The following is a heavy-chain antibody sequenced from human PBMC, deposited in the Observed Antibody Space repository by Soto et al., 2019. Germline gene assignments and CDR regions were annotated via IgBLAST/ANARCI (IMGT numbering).Heavy chain of an antibody. J-gene: IGHJ4*02. CDR1: GGLFSSYA. CDR3: ARGGSGYVWFNGI. V-gene: IGHV1-69*13. Sequence: SVKVSCKDTGGLFSSYAGSWVRQAPGQGLEWMGGIIPVFDTVYYAQKFQGRVTITADESTNTAYMELSSLRSEDTAMYYRARGGSGYVWFNGICGQGTLLTVS. CDR2: IIPVFDTV. D-gene: IGHD3-22*01.